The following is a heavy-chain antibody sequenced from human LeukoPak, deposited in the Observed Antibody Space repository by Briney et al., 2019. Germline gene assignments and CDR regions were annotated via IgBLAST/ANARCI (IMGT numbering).Heavy chain of an antibody. Sequence: GASVKVSCKASGYTFTSYGISWVRQAPGQGLEWMGWISAYNGNTNYAQKLQGRVTITTDESTSTAYMELSSLRSEDTAVYYCARRVAPTSNAFDIWGQGTMVTVSS. CDR1: GYTFTSYG. D-gene: IGHD2-15*01. CDR3: ARRVAPTSNAFDI. J-gene: IGHJ3*02. V-gene: IGHV1-18*01. CDR2: ISAYNGNT.